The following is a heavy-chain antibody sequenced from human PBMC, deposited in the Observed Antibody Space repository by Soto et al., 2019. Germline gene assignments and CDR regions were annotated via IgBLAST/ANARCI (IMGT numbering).Heavy chain of an antibody. CDR3: ARDRIAVAGNPEYFQH. CDR2: IYSGGST. V-gene: IGHV3-66*01. CDR1: GFTGSSNY. D-gene: IGHD6-19*01. Sequence: EVQLVESGGGLVQPGGSLRLSCAASGFTGSSNYMSWVRLAPGKGLAWVSVIYSGGSTYYSDAVKGRFTIARDNSKNTLYLQMNSLRAEDTAVYYCARDRIAVAGNPEYFQHWGQGTLVTVSS. J-gene: IGHJ1*01.